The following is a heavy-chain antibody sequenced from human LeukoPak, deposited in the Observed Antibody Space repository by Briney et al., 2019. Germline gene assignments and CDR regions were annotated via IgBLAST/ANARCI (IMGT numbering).Heavy chain of an antibody. Sequence: EGSLRLPCAASGYTFSTYGMSWVRQAPGKGLEWVSGISESGGSLYYAASVQGRFTISRDNSKNMLYIQMNSLRADDTAVYYCARVGRSTWYYFDYWGQGTLVSVSS. J-gene: IGHJ4*02. V-gene: IGHV3-23*01. D-gene: IGHD6-13*01. CDR1: GYTFSTYG. CDR2: ISESGGSL. CDR3: ARVGRSTWYYFDY.